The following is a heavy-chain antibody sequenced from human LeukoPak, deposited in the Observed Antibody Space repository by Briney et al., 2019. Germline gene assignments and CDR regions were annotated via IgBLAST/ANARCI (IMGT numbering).Heavy chain of an antibody. Sequence: GGSLRLSCAASGFTFSSYAMSWVRQAPGKGLEWVSGISGGGGSTYHADSAKGRFTISRDNSKNTLYLQMNSLRAEDTAVYYCAKANGYCSSTSCYYFWYFQHWGQGTLVTVSS. CDR1: GFTFSSYA. CDR3: AKANGYCSSTSCYYFWYFQH. D-gene: IGHD2-2*01. CDR2: ISGGGGST. J-gene: IGHJ1*01. V-gene: IGHV3-23*01.